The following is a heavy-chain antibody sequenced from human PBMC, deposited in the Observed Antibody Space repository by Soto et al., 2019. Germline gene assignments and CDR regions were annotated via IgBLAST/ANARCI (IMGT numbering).Heavy chain of an antibody. V-gene: IGHV3-48*02. CDR3: ARDGYSGSYFTWTGSDYYYGMDV. CDR1: GFTFSSYS. J-gene: IGHJ6*02. Sequence: EVQLVESGGGLVQPGGSLRLSCAASGFTFSSYSMNWVRQAPGKGLEWVSYISSSSSTIYYADSVKGRFTISRDNAKNSLYLQMNSLRDEDTAVYYCARDGYSGSYFTWTGSDYYYGMDVWGQGTTVTVSS. D-gene: IGHD1-26*01. CDR2: ISSSSSTI.